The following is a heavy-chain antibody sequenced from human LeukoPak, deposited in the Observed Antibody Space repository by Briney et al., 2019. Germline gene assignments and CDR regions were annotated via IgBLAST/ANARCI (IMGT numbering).Heavy chain of an antibody. Sequence: SVKVSCKASGGTFSSYSISWVRQAPGQGLEWMGRIIPILGIANYAQKFQGRVTITADKSTSTAYIQLSSLRSEYTAAYYCARDAEDIVVVVAATRSYWFDPWGQGTLVSVSS. D-gene: IGHD2-15*01. V-gene: IGHV1-69*04. CDR1: GGTFSSYS. CDR3: ARDAEDIVVVVAATRSYWFDP. J-gene: IGHJ5*02. CDR2: IIPILGIA.